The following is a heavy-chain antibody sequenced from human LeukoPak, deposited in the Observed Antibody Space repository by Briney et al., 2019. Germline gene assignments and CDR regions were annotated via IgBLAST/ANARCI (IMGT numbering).Heavy chain of an antibody. J-gene: IGHJ4*02. CDR1: GGTFSSYA. CDR2: IIPILGIA. D-gene: IGHD2-15*01. Sequence: GASVKVSCKASGGTFSSYAISWVRQAPGQGLEWMGRIIPILGIANYAQKFQGRVTITADKSTSTAYMELSSLRSEDTAVYYCARDPPHRYCSGGSCYSGDYWGQGTLVTVSS. CDR3: ARDPPHRYCSGGSCYSGDY. V-gene: IGHV1-69*04.